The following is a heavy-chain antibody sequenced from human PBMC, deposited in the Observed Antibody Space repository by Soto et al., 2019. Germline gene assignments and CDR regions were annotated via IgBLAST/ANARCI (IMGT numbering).Heavy chain of an antibody. CDR2: ISSNSAYI. D-gene: IGHD6-13*01. J-gene: IGHJ5*02. V-gene: IGHV3-21*02. CDR3: TRDASRDSSARGWFDP. Sequence: EVQLVESGGGLVKPGGSLRLSCAVSGFTFRSFTMNCVRQAPGKGLEWVSTISSNSAYIYYTDALRGRFTISRDNAKNSLHLQMNSLRAEDTAVYYYTRDASRDSSARGWFDPWGPGTLVTVTS. CDR1: GFTFRSFT.